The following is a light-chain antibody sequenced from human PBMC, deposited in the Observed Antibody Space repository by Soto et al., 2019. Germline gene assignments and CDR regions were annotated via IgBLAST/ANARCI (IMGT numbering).Light chain of an antibody. J-gene: IGKJ1*01. CDR1: QTVSSSY. V-gene: IGKV3-20*01. CDR3: QQYGRSPPVK. Sequence: EIVLTQSPGTLSLSPGERATLSCRASQTVSSSYLAWYQQKPGQAPRLLIYGASTSAAGIPDRFSGSGSGTDFTLTISRLEPEDFAVYYCQQYGRSPPVKFGQGTKVEIK. CDR2: GAS.